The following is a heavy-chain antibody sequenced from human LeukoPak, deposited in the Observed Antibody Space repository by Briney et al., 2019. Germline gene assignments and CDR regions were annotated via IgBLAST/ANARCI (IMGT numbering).Heavy chain of an antibody. D-gene: IGHD1-26*01. CDR3: AKDHTVGATFGVYFDY. CDR1: GFTFSSYG. V-gene: IGHV3-23*01. J-gene: IGHJ4*02. Sequence: GGTLRVSCEASGFTFSSYGMSWVRQAPGKGLEWVSGISGSGGSIYYADSLKGRFTISKDNSKNTLYLQMNSLRAEDTAVYYCAKDHTVGATFGVYFDYWGQGTLVTVSS. CDR2: ISGSGGSI.